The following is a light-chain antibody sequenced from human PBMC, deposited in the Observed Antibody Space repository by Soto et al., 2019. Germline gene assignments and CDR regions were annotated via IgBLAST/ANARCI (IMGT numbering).Light chain of an antibody. V-gene: IGKV3-20*01. CDR3: HQYETDPLT. CDR1: QSVGRDY. CDR2: GAS. Sequence: EIVLTQSPGTLSLSPGDRATLSCRASQSVGRDYFAWFQHKAGQAPRLLVHGASNRATGIPDRFSGSGSGTDFTLTITRLVPEDFAVYYCHQYETDPLTFGGGTKVEI. J-gene: IGKJ4*01.